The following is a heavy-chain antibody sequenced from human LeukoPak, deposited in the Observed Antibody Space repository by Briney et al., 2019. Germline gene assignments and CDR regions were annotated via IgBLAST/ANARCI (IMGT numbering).Heavy chain of an antibody. D-gene: IGHD3-22*01. Sequence: GGSLRLSCAASGFTFSSYEMNWVRQAPGKGLEWVSYISSSGSTIYYADSVKGRFTISRDNAKNSLYLQMNSLRAEDTAVYYCAREGYYDSSGYRGFDYWGQGTLVTVSS. CDR1: GFTFSSYE. J-gene: IGHJ4*02. V-gene: IGHV3-48*03. CDR3: AREGYYDSSGYRGFDY. CDR2: ISSSGSTI.